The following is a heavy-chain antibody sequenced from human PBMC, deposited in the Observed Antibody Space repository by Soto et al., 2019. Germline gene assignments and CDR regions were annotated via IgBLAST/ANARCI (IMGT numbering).Heavy chain of an antibody. CDR1: GYSITRNNF. CDR3: ARVVYCDYMKYFDS. J-gene: IGHJ4*02. D-gene: IGHD4-17*01. V-gene: IGHV4-28*03. Sequence: VQLQESGPGLVKPSDTLSLICVVSGYSITRNNFWGGVRQTPGQGLEWIVYTAHRVSTIYNPAHISRAAVSVDTSTHQSFLALRSVTAEDTAVYYCARVVYCDYMKYFDSWGQGTLVTVSS. CDR2: TAHRVST.